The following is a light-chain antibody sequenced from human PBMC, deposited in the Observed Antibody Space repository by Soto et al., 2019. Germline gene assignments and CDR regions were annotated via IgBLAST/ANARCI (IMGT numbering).Light chain of an antibody. CDR2: AAS. V-gene: IGKV1-8*01. J-gene: IGKJ4*01. CDR3: QQYYSYPLT. Sequence: ALRMTQSPSSFSASTSDRFTITCRASQGISSYLAWYQQKPGKAPKLLIYAASTLQSGVPSRFSGSGSGTDFTLTISCLQSEDFATYYCQQYYSYPLTFGGGTKVDIK. CDR1: QGISSY.